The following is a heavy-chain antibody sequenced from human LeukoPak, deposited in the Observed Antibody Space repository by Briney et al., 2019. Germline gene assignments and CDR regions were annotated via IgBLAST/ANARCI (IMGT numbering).Heavy chain of an antibody. CDR2: ISYDGSNK. D-gene: IGHD2-21*01. CDR3: ARGGDWAY. V-gene: IGHV3-30*03. J-gene: IGHJ4*02. Sequence: GRSLRLSCAASGFTFSSYGMHWVRQAPGKGLEWVAVISYDGSNKYYADSVKGRFTISRDNAKNSLYLQMNSLRAEDTAVYYCARGGDWAYWGQGTLVTVSS. CDR1: GFTFSSYG.